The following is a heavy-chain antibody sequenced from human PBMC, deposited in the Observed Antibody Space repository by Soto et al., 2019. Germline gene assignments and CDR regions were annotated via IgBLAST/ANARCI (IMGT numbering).Heavy chain of an antibody. CDR3: ARRRYCGADCYKNYYFGMDV. CDR2: IIPVLTIT. CDR1: GGSFSSYT. Sequence: QAQLVQSGADVKKPGSSVRLSCSTSGGSFSSYTLNWVRQAPGQGLEWLGRIIPVLTITDYAQKFRGRLTITAGKSSNTAYMELTSLRSDDTAVYYCARRRYCGADCYKNYYFGMDVWGQGTTVTVSS. V-gene: IGHV1-69*02. J-gene: IGHJ6*02. D-gene: IGHD2-21*02.